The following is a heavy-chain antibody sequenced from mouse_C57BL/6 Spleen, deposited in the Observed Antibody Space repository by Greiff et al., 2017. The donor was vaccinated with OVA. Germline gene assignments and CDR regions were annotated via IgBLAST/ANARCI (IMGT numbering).Heavy chain of an antibody. Sequence: QVQLKQSGPELVKPGASVKISCKASGYAFSSSWMNWVKQRPGKGLEWIGRLYPGDGDNNYNGKFKGKATLTADKSSSTAYMQLSSLTSEDSAVYFCARSLLWGGAAMDYWGQGTSVTVSS. D-gene: IGHD2-1*01. V-gene: IGHV1-82*01. CDR2: LYPGDGDN. CDR3: ARSLLWGGAAMDY. CDR1: GYAFSSSW. J-gene: IGHJ4*01.